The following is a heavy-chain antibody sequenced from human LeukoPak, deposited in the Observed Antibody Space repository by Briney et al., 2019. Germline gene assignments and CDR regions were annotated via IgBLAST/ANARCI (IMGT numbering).Heavy chain of an antibody. CDR2: MSGSDGST. Sequence: GGSLRLSCAASGFTFSSYAMSWVRQAPGKGLEWASAMSGSDGSTYYADSVKGRFTVSRDNSKNSLYLQMKSLRAEDTAVYYCARHFYDSSGYSRWGQGVLVTVSS. CDR1: GFTFSSYA. CDR3: ARHFYDSSGYSR. J-gene: IGHJ4*02. V-gene: IGHV3-23*01. D-gene: IGHD3-22*01.